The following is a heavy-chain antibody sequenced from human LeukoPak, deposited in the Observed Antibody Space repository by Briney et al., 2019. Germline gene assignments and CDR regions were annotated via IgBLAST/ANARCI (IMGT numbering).Heavy chain of an antibody. Sequence: GESLKISCKGSGYSFTSYWIGWVRQMPGKGLEWMGLIYPGDSDTRYSPSFQGQVTISADKSISTAYLQWSSLKASDTAMYYCARLGLYYYGSGSSYYFDYWGQGTLVTVSS. CDR2: IYPGDSDT. D-gene: IGHD3-10*01. J-gene: IGHJ4*02. CDR1: GYSFTSYW. CDR3: ARLGLYYYGSGSSYYFDY. V-gene: IGHV5-51*01.